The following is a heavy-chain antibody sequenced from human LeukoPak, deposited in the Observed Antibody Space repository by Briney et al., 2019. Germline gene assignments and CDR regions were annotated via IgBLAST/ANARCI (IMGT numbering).Heavy chain of an antibody. CDR3: AGRYSSSWYKGGVDY. Sequence: SSVKVSCKASGYTFTSYGINWVRLATGQGLEWMGWMNPNSGNTGYAQKFQGRVTMTRNTSISTAYMELSSLRSEDTAVYYCAGRYSSSWYKGGVDYWGQGTLVTVSS. CDR2: MNPNSGNT. V-gene: IGHV1-8*01. D-gene: IGHD6-13*01. J-gene: IGHJ4*02. CDR1: GYTFTSYG.